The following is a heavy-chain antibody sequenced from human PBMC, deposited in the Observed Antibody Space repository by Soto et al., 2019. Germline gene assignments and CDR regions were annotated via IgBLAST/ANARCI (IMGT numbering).Heavy chain of an antibody. J-gene: IGHJ6*02. V-gene: IGHV1-69*10. Sequence: VKVSCKASGGTFRDFAFSWVRQAPGQGLEWMGGIMPILGRPNYPRKFQGRLTITADKSTSTAYMDLRSLTSEDTAVYYCARAGGYSRTTPNPRAYDMDVWGQGTTVTVSS. CDR1: GGTFRDFA. D-gene: IGHD6-13*01. CDR2: IMPILGRP. CDR3: ARAGGYSRTTPNPRAYDMDV.